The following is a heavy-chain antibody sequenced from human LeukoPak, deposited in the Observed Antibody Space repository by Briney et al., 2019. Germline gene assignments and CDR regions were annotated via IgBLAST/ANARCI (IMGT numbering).Heavy chain of an antibody. CDR2: MNPNSGGT. Sequence: ASVKVSCKASGYTFTSYDINWVRQATGQGLEWMGWMNPNSGGTNYAQKFQGRVTMTTDTSTSTAYMELRSLRSDDTAVYYCARDIFAGTMVRGVYDAFDIWGQGTMVTVSS. D-gene: IGHD3-10*01. J-gene: IGHJ3*02. CDR3: ARDIFAGTMVRGVYDAFDI. V-gene: IGHV1-8*01. CDR1: GYTFTSYD.